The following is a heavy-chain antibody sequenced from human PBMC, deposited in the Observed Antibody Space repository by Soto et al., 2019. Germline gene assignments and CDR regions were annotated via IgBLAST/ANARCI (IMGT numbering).Heavy chain of an antibody. CDR2: IIPVFGTT. V-gene: IGHV1-69*13. J-gene: IGHJ6*02. Sequence: VKVSCKASGGTFRNYGIGWVRQAPGQGLEWMGGIIPVFGTTNYAQKFQGRVTITADESTSTAYIEVSSLRSEDTAMFYCGRYCSGGSCHTLDYYGMDVWGQGTTVTVS. CDR3: GRYCSGGSCHTLDYYGMDV. D-gene: IGHD2-15*01. CDR1: GGTFRNYG.